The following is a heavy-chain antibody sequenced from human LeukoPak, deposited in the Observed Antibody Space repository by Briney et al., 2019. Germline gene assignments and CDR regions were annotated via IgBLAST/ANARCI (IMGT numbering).Heavy chain of an antibody. CDR2: IFWDDNK. CDR1: GFSLSTSGVG. D-gene: IGHD3-16*02. CDR3: AHRGTFGGVIGVFDY. Sequence: SGPTLVNPTQTLTLTCTFSGFSLSTSGVGVGWIRQPPGKALEWLAFIFWDDNKHYSPSLKSRLAIFKDTSKNQVVLTMTNIDPVDTATYYCAHRGTFGGVIGVFDYWGQGILVTVSS. J-gene: IGHJ4*02. V-gene: IGHV2-5*02.